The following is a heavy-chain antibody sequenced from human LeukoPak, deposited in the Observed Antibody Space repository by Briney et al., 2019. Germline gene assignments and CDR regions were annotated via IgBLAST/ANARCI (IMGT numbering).Heavy chain of an antibody. V-gene: IGHV3-66*01. D-gene: IGHD3-22*01. CDR3: ASPRDSSGYFHAFDI. Sequence: PGGSLRLSCAASGFTVSSNYMSWVRQAPGKGLEWVSVIYSGGSTYYADSVKGRFTIFRDNSKNTLYLQMNSLRAEDTAVYYCASPRDSSGYFHAFDIWGQGTMVTVSS. CDR2: IYSGGST. J-gene: IGHJ3*02. CDR1: GFTVSSNY.